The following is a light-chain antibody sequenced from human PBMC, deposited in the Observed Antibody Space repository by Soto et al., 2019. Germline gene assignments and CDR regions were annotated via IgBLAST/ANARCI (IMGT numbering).Light chain of an antibody. Sequence: QSVLTQPPSVSAAPGQKVTISCSGSSSNIGNNYVSWYQQPPGTAPKLLIYDNNKRPSGIPDRFSGSKSGTSATLGITGLQTGDEADYYCGTWDSSLSAGEVVFGGGTKLTVL. CDR3: GTWDSSLSAGEVV. J-gene: IGLJ2*01. CDR2: DNN. CDR1: SSNIGNNY. V-gene: IGLV1-51*01.